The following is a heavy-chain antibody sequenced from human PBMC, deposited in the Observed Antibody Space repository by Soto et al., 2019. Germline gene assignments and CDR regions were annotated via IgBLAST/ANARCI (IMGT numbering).Heavy chain of an antibody. D-gene: IGHD6-6*01. CDR2: NSPHNGGT. J-gene: IGHJ4*02. V-gene: IGHV1-2*02. CDR1: GYIFTGYY. CDR3: ARGLGVYTSSSLDY. Sequence: SVKVSCKASGYIFTGYYIHGVLQSPGQGLEWLGWNSPHNGGTNYAQKFKGRVTMTSDTSISTSYIELSGLRYDDTAVYYCARGLGVYTSSSLDYWGQGTLVTVSS.